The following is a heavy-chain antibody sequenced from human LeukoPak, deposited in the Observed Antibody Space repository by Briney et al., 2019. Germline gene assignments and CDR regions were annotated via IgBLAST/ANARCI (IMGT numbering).Heavy chain of an antibody. D-gene: IGHD5/OR15-5a*01. CDR3: AVSPRTPVSA. CDR2: ISNTGGGM. CDR1: GFSFSSYG. V-gene: IGHV3-48*04. Sequence: GGSLRLSCVASGFSFSSYGMHWVRQAPGKGLEWVSGISNTGGGMTYADSVKGRFTISRDNAKNSIYLQMNSLRSEVTAVYHCAVSPRTPVSAWGQGTLVTVSS. J-gene: IGHJ1*01.